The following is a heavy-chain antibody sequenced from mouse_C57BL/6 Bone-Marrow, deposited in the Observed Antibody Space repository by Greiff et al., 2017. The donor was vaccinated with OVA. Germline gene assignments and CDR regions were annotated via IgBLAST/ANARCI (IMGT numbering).Heavy chain of an antibody. Sequence: QVQLQQPGAELVKPGASVTLSCKASGYTFTSYWMHWVKQRPGQGLEWIGMIHPNSGSTNYNEKFKSKATLTVDKSSSTAYMQLSSLTSEDSADYYGARVTTGGYVDVWGTGTTVTVSS. CDR1: GYTFTSYW. J-gene: IGHJ1*03. CDR3: ARVTTGGYVDV. V-gene: IGHV1-64*01. D-gene: IGHD1-1*01. CDR2: IHPNSGST.